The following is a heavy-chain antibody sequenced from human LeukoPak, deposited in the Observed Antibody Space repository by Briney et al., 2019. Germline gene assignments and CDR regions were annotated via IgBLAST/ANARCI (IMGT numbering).Heavy chain of an antibody. D-gene: IGHD6-19*01. J-gene: IGHJ4*02. Sequence: SVKVSCKASGGTFSSYAISWVRQAPGQGLGWMGRIIPILGIANYAQKFQGRVTITADKSTSTAYMELSSLRSEDTAVYYCAFSAGTPLDYWGQGTLVTVSS. CDR2: IIPILGIA. CDR3: AFSAGTPLDY. CDR1: GGTFSSYA. V-gene: IGHV1-69*04.